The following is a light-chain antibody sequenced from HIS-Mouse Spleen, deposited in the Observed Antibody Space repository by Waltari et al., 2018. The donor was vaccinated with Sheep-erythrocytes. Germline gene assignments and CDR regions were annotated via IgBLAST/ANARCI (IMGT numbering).Light chain of an antibody. Sequence: QSVLTQPRSVSGSPGQSVTISCTGTSSDVGGYNYVSWYQQHPGKAPKLMIYDVSKRPSGGPDRFSGSKSGNTASLTISGLQAEDEADYYCCSYAGSYNHVFATGTKVTVL. J-gene: IGLJ1*01. CDR1: SSDVGGYNY. CDR2: DVS. V-gene: IGLV2-11*01. CDR3: CSYAGSYNHV.